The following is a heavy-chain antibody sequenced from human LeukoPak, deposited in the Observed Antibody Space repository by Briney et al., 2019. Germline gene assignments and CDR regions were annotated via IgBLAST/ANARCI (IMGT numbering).Heavy chain of an antibody. CDR3: ARDNDLLRYFDWPLDY. CDR2: ISGSGGST. Sequence: GGSLRLSCAASGFTFSSYAMSWVRQAPGKGLEWVSAISGSGGSTYYADSVKGRFTISRDNAKNSLYLQMNSLRAEDTAVYYCARDNDLLRYFDWPLDYWGQGTLVTVSS. D-gene: IGHD3-9*01. CDR1: GFTFSSYA. J-gene: IGHJ4*02. V-gene: IGHV3-23*01.